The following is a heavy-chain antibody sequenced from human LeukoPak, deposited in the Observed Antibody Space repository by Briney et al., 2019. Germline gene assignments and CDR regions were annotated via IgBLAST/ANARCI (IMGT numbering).Heavy chain of an antibody. CDR3: AGGPDYYGSGSYYNGVRDY. J-gene: IGHJ4*02. D-gene: IGHD3-10*01. CDR2: ISGSGGST. Sequence: GGSLRLSCAASGFTLSSYAMSWVRQAPGKGLEWVSAISGSGGSTYYADSVKGRFTISRDNSKNTLYLQMNSLRAEDTAVYYCAGGPDYYGSGSYYNGVRDYWGQGTLVTVSS. CDR1: GFTLSSYA. V-gene: IGHV3-23*01.